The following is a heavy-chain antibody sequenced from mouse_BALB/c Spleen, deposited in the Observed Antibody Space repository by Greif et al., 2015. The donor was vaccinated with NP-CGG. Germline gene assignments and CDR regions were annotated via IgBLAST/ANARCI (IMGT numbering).Heavy chain of an antibody. CDR3: TRYYGSSFDY. V-gene: IGHV1S22*01. Sequence: LQQSGSELVRPGASVKLSCKASGYTFTSYWMHWVKQRPGQGLEWIGNIYPGSGSTNYDEKFKSKATLTVDTSSSTAYMQLSSLTSEDSAVYYCTRYYGSSFDYWGQGTTLTVSS. CDR1: GYTFTSYW. D-gene: IGHD1-1*01. J-gene: IGHJ2*01. CDR2: IYPGSGST.